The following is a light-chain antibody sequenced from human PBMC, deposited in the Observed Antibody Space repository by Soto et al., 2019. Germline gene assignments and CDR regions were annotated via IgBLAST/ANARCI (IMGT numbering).Light chain of an antibody. J-gene: IGKJ3*01. CDR2: WAS. CDR3: QQYSTMPFT. CDR1: QIVLYTSNNKDY. V-gene: IGKV4-1*01. Sequence: DIVMTQSPESLSVSLGERATINFKSGQIVLYTSNNKDYLAWYQQKPGQPPKLLIYWASTRESGVPDRFSGSGSGTDFTPTISSLQAEDVAVYYCQQYSTMPFTFGPG.